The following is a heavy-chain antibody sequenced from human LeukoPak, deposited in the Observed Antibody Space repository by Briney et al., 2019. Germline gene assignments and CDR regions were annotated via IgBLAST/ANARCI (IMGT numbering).Heavy chain of an antibody. J-gene: IGHJ4*02. CDR3: ARARNNYDSSSYSALDY. Sequence: GGSLRLSCAASGFTFSSYAMRWVRQAPGKGLEGLAVICYDGSNIYYADSVKGRFAISRDNSKNTLYLQMNSLRAEDTAVYYCARARNNYDSSSYSALDYWGQGTLVTVSS. D-gene: IGHD3-22*01. CDR1: GFTFSSYA. V-gene: IGHV3-33*08. CDR2: ICYDGSNI.